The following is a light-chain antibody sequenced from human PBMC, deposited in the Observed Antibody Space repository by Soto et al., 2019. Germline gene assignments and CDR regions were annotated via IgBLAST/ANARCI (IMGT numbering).Light chain of an antibody. CDR1: QSIGSW. CDR3: QQYNSYWT. CDR2: DAS. J-gene: IGKJ1*01. V-gene: IGKV1-5*01. Sequence: IQMTQSPSTLSASVGDRVTITCRASQSIGSWLAWYQQKPGKAPKLLIHDASSLESGVPSRFSGSGSGTEFTLTISSLQPDDFATYYCQQYNSYWTFGQGTKVEIK.